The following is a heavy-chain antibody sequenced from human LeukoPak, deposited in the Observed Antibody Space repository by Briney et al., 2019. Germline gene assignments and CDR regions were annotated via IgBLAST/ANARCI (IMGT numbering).Heavy chain of an antibody. CDR3: AKGTGYCDSSGYDPFDI. V-gene: IGHV3-23*01. J-gene: IGHJ3*02. CDR2: ISGSGDNT. Sequence: GGSLRLSCAASGFTFSSYAMSWVRQAPGKGLEWVSVISGSGDNTYYADSVKGRLTISRDNSKNTLYLQMNSLRAEDTAVYYCAKGTGYCDSSGYDPFDIWGQGTMVTVSS. CDR1: GFTFSSYA. D-gene: IGHD3-22*01.